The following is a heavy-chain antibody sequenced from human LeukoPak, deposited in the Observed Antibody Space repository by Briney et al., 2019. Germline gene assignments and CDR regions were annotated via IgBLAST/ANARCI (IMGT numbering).Heavy chain of an antibody. J-gene: IGHJ4*02. Sequence: SETLSLTCAVSGYSISSGYYWGWIRQPPGKGLEWIGYTHHSGATSYNPSLKSRGTMSLDTSNNQFSLKLSSVTAADTAVYYCARSSGRSYGDFDYWGQGNLVTVSS. CDR1: GYSISSGYY. CDR3: ARSSGRSYGDFDY. CDR2: THHSGAT. D-gene: IGHD5-18*01. V-gene: IGHV4-38-2*01.